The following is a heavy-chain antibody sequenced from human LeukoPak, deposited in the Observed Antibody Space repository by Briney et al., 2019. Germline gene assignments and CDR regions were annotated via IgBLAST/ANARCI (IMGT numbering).Heavy chain of an antibody. D-gene: IGHD5-18*01. J-gene: IGHJ4*02. CDR2: IYPGDSHT. V-gene: IGHV5-51*01. Sequence: GESLKISCKGSGYSFTSYWIGWVRQMPGKGLEWMGIIYPGDSHTKYSPSSQGQVTISVDRSTSTASLQWSSLKASDSAMYYCARLGYSYGQGDYWGQGILVTVSS. CDR3: ARLGYSYGQGDY. CDR1: GYSFTSYW.